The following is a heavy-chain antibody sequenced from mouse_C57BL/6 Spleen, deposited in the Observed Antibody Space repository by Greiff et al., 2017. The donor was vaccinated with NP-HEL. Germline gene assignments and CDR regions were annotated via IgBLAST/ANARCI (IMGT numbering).Heavy chain of an antibody. J-gene: IGHJ4*01. V-gene: IGHV1-50*01. D-gene: IGHD2-2*01. CDR3: ARGGSMVTTPYYYAMDY. CDR1: GYTFTSYW. Sequence: QVQLQQPGAELVKPGASVKLSCKASGYTFTSYWMQWVKQRPGQGLEWIGEIDPSDSYTNYYQKFKGKATLTVDTSSSTAYMQLSSLTSEDSAVYYCARGGSMVTTPYYYAMDYWGQGTSVTVSS. CDR2: IDPSDSYT.